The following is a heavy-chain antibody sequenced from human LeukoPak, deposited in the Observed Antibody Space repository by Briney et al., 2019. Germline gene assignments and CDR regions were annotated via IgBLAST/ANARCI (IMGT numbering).Heavy chain of an antibody. Sequence: GGSLRLSCAASGFTFSSYVMNWVRQAPGKGLEWVSTIGGGGYSTYYADSVKGRFTISRDNSKNTLFLQMNSLRAEDTAIYYCAKGSVSMAGTPGDVWGQGTTVTVSS. CDR1: GFTFSSYV. J-gene: IGHJ6*02. D-gene: IGHD6-19*01. CDR2: IGGGGYST. V-gene: IGHV3-23*01. CDR3: AKGSVSMAGTPGDV.